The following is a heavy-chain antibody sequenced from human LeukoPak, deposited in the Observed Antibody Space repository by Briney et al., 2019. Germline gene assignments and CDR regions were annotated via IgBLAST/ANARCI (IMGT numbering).Heavy chain of an antibody. CDR3: ARGYSSGSLDY. J-gene: IGHJ4*02. Sequence: GGSLRLSCAASGFTFSTYDMHWVRQATGKGLEWVSLIGSAGDTYYLGSVKGRFTISRENAKESLFLQMNGLRAGDTAVYYCARGYSSGSLDYWGQGTLVTVSS. D-gene: IGHD5-18*01. V-gene: IGHV3-13*04. CDR2: IGSAGDT. CDR1: GFTFSTYD.